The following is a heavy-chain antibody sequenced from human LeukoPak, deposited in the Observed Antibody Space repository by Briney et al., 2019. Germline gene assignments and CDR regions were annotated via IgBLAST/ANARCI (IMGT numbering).Heavy chain of an antibody. CDR1: GFTFSSYA. CDR2: ISYDGSNK. V-gene: IGHV3-30*04. Sequence: GGSLRPSCAASGFTFSSYAMHWVRQAPGKGLEWVAVISYDGSNKYYADSVKGRFTISRDNSKNTLYLQMNSLRAEDTAVYYCARAPAGMYSSGWYSQNLDYWGQGTLVTVSS. D-gene: IGHD6-19*01. CDR3: ARAPAGMYSSGWYSQNLDY. J-gene: IGHJ4*02.